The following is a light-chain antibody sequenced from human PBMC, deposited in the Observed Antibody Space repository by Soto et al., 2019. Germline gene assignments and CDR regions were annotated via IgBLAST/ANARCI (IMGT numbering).Light chain of an antibody. Sequence: EIVMTQSPVTLSVSPGERATLSCRASQSFSSNLAWYQQKPGQAPRLLIYGASTRATGIPARFSGSGSGTEFTLTISSLQSEDFAVYYCQQYNTWPPVTFGGGTKVDIK. CDR1: QSFSSN. CDR3: QQYNTWPPVT. J-gene: IGKJ4*01. V-gene: IGKV3-15*01. CDR2: GAS.